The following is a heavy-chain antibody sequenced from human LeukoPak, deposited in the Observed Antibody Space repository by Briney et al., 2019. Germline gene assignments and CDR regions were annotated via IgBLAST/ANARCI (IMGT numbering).Heavy chain of an antibody. J-gene: IGHJ5*02. D-gene: IGHD6-19*01. Sequence: SETLSLTCAVSGGSISSSNYYWGWIRQPPGQGLEWIGSIYYSGNTYYNPSLKSRVTISVDTSKNQFSLRLSSVTATDTAVYYCARRRAGRDWFDPWGQGTLVTVSS. CDR1: GGSISSSNYY. V-gene: IGHV4-39*01. CDR2: IYYSGNT. CDR3: ARRRAGRDWFDP.